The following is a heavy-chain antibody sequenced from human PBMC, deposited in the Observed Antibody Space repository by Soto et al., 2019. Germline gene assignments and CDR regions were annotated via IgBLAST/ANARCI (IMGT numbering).Heavy chain of an antibody. CDR2: INAANGKS. CDR3: ARDGPEYCSGGRCYRPWFDY. J-gene: IGHJ4*02. Sequence: QVQLVQSGAEVRKPGASVKVSCKASGYSFSTYDIHCVRQAPGQRPEWMGGINAANGKSVYSQKFKDRLVINRDTSASTVYMELISLRSEDTALYYCARDGPEYCSGGRCYRPWFDYWGQGTLVTVSS. D-gene: IGHD2-15*01. V-gene: IGHV1-3*01. CDR1: GYSFSTYD.